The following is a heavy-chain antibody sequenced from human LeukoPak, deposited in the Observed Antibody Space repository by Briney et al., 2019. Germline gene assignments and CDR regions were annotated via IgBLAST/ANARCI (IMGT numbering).Heavy chain of an antibody. D-gene: IGHD3-10*01. CDR3: ARKERVTMVRGAPWAFDI. CDR2: INPNSGGT. Sequence: GASVKVSCKASGYTFTGYYMHWVRQALGQGLEWMGWINPNSGGTNYAQKFQGRVTMTRDTSISTAYMELSRLRSDDTAVYYCARKERVTMVRGAPWAFDIWGQGTMVTVSS. J-gene: IGHJ3*02. CDR1: GYTFTGYY. V-gene: IGHV1-2*02.